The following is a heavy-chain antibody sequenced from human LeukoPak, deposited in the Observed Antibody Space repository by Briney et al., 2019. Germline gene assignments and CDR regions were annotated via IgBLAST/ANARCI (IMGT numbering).Heavy chain of an antibody. CDR1: GFTFNNVW. CDR2: IKRETDGGTT. Sequence: GGSLRLSCAASGFTFNNVWMSWVRQAPGKGLEWVGRIKRETDGGTTDYAAPVKGRFTISRDDSKNTLYLQMNNLKIEDTAVYYCATGLWFGEPLESWGQGTLVTVSS. J-gene: IGHJ5*02. D-gene: IGHD3-10*01. V-gene: IGHV3-15*01. CDR3: ATGLWFGEPLES.